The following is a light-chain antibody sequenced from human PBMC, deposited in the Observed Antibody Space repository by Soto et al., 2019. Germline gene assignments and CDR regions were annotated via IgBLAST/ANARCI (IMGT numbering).Light chain of an antibody. CDR1: QTIGKY. CDR2: AAS. CDR3: QQTRSGIT. Sequence: DIQMTQSPSSLSATVGDRVTITCRASQTIGKYLNWYQQQPGKVPKLLIYAASKLQSGVPSRFRGSGSGTDFTLTIDTLQPDDFASYYCQQTRSGITFGQGTRLEIK. V-gene: IGKV1-39*01. J-gene: IGKJ5*01.